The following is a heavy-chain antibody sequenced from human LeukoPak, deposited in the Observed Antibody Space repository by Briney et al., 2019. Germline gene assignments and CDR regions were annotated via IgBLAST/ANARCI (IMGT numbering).Heavy chain of an antibody. Sequence: PSETLSLTCTVSGGSISSYYWSWIRQPPGKGLEWIGYIYYSGSTNYNPSLKSRVTISVDTSKNQFSLKLSSVTAADTAVYYCARGGSSWYRGAFDIWGQGTMVTVSS. D-gene: IGHD6-13*01. CDR2: IYYSGST. CDR3: ARGGSSWYRGAFDI. CDR1: GGSISSYY. V-gene: IGHV4-59*08. J-gene: IGHJ3*02.